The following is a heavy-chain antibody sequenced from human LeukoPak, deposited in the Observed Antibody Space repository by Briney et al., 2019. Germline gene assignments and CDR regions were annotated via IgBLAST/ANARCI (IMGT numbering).Heavy chain of an antibody. CDR2: IPYDGSSA. Sequence: EGSLRLSCAASRFTFSSYGMHWVRQAPGKGLEWVASIPYDGSSADYADSVKGRFTISRDNSKHTVYLQMNSLRAEDTAVYYCARDSPLVPANQYQLHHLIPYYYYMDVWGKGTTVTVSS. CDR3: ARDSPLVPANQYQLHHLIPYYYYMDV. V-gene: IGHV3-30*19. D-gene: IGHD2-2*01. J-gene: IGHJ6*03. CDR1: RFTFSSYG.